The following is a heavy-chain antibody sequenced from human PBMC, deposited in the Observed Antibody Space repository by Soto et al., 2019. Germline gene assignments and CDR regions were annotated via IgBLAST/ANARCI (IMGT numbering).Heavy chain of an antibody. CDR2: ISAYNGNT. V-gene: IGHV1-18*01. Sequence: ASVKVSCKASGYTFTSYGISWVRQAPGQGLEWMGWISAYNGNTNYAQKLQGRVTMTTDTSTSTAYMELRSLRAEDTAVYYCAKGPVEYYYDSSGYYPSYFDYWGQGTLVTVSS. CDR3: AKGPVEYYYDSSGYYPSYFDY. J-gene: IGHJ4*02. CDR1: GYTFTSYG. D-gene: IGHD3-22*01.